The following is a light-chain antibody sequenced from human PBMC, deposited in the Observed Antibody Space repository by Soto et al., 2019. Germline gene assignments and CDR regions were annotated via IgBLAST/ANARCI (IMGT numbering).Light chain of an antibody. V-gene: IGLV2-14*03. CDR2: DVS. CDR3: NSYTSGTTLV. CDR1: SSDVGGYNY. J-gene: IGLJ1*01. Sequence: QSALTQPASVSGSPGQSITISCTGTSSDVGGYNYVSWYQQHPGQAPKLMIYDVSNRPSGVSNRVSGSKSGNTASLTISGLQAEDEADYYCNSYTSGTTLVFGTGTQLTVL.